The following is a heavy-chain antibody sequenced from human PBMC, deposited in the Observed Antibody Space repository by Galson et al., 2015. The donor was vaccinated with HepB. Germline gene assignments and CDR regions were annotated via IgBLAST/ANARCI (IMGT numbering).Heavy chain of an antibody. D-gene: IGHD4-17*01. CDR2: IYYSGST. Sequence: ETLSLTCTVSGGSISSYYWSWIRQPPGKGLEWIGYIYYSGSTNYNPSLKSRVTISVDTSKNQFSLKLSSVTAADTAVYYCARDLQTTVTTHLNYGMDVWGQGTTVTVSS. J-gene: IGHJ6*02. CDR3: ARDLQTTVTTHLNYGMDV. CDR1: GGSISSYY. V-gene: IGHV4-59*01.